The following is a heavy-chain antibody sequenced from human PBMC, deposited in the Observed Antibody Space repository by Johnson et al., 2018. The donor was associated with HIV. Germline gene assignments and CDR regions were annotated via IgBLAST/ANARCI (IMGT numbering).Heavy chain of an antibody. Sequence: QVQLVESGGGVVQPGRSLRLSCAASGFTFSSYAMHWVRQAPGKGLEWVAVISYDGSNKYYADSVKGRFTISRDNSKNTLYLQMNSLRAEDTAVYYCAGEFLYGEYQDALGIWGQGTMVTVSS. V-gene: IGHV3-30*04. CDR1: GFTFSSYA. CDR2: ISYDGSNK. CDR3: AGEFLYGEYQDALGI. D-gene: IGHD4-17*01. J-gene: IGHJ3*02.